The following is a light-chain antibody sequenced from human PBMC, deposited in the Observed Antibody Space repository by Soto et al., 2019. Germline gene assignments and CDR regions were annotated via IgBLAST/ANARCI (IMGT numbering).Light chain of an antibody. CDR3: QQNYTTPLT. Sequence: IQMTQSPSSFSASVGDRVTITCRASQPISTYLTWYQQKPGKAPKLLIYAGSNLHSGVPSRFSGTGSGTDCTLTISSLQPEDFATYYCQQNYTTPLTFGQGTRLEIK. V-gene: IGKV1-39*01. CDR1: QPISTY. J-gene: IGKJ5*01. CDR2: AGS.